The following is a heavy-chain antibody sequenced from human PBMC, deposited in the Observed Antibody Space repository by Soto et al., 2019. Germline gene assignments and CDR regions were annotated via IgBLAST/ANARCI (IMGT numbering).Heavy chain of an antibody. J-gene: IGHJ6*02. V-gene: IGHV3-53*01. CDR2: MYSGGST. CDR1: GFTVSTNY. CDR3: ARRSGYYYGMDV. Sequence: LRLSCAASGFTVSTNYMDWVRQAPGKGLEWVSGMYSGGSTYYADSVKGRFTISRDDSKNTLFLQMNSLRAEDTAVYYCARRSGYYYGMDVWGQGTPVTVSS.